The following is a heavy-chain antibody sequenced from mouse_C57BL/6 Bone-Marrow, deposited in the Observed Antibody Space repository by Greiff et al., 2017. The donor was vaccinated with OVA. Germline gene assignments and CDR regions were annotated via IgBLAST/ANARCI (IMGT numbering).Heavy chain of an antibody. D-gene: IGHD1-1*01. Sequence: EVKVEESGGGLVQPGGSMKLSCAASGFTFSDAWMDWVRQSPEKGLEWVAEIRNKANNHATYYAESVKGRFTISRDDSKSSVYLQMNSLRAEDTGIYYCTRRDSHYYGSSYFDYWGQGTTLTVSS. CDR3: TRRDSHYYGSSYFDY. J-gene: IGHJ2*01. V-gene: IGHV6-6*01. CDR2: IRNKANNHAT. CDR1: GFTFSDAW.